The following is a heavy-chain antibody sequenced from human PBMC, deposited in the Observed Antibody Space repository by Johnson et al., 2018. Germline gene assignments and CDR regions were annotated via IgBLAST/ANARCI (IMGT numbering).Heavy chain of an antibody. CDR3: AGAYSGYELGYYYYYGMDV. CDR2: IYYSGST. Sequence: QVQLQESGPGLVKPSETLSLTCTVSGGSISSYYWSWIRQPPGKGLEWIGYIYYSGSTNYNPSLKSRVTISVDTSKNQFSLKLSAVTAAAAAGYSWAGAYSGYELGYYYYYGMDVWGQGTTVTVSS. CDR1: GGSISSYY. J-gene: IGHJ6*02. V-gene: IGHV4-59*01. D-gene: IGHD5-12*01.